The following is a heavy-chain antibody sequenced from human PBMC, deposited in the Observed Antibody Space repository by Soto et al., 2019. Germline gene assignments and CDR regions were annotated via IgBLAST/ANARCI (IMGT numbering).Heavy chain of an antibody. CDR2: IIPIFGTA. V-gene: IGHV1-69*01. D-gene: IGHD1-26*01. CDR3: APQYSGSNQAFRNWFDP. J-gene: IGHJ5*02. CDR1: GGTFSSYA. Sequence: QVQLVQSGAEVKKPGSSVKVSCKASGGTFSSYAISWVRQVPGQGLEWMGGIIPIFGTANYAQKFQGRVTITADESTSTAYMELSSLRSEDTAVYYCAPQYSGSNQAFRNWFDPWGQGTLVTVSS.